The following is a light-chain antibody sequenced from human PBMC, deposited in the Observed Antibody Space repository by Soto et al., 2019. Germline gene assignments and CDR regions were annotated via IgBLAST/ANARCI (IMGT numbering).Light chain of an antibody. CDR3: QQYTSSPYT. Sequence: EIVLTQSPDTLSLSPGERATLSCRASQTVSSNYLAWYQQKPGQAPRLLIYGVSSRATGIPDRFSGSGSGTDFTLTISRLEAEDFAVYYCQQYTSSPYTFGQGTKLEIK. V-gene: IGKV3-20*01. J-gene: IGKJ2*01. CDR1: QTVSSNY. CDR2: GVS.